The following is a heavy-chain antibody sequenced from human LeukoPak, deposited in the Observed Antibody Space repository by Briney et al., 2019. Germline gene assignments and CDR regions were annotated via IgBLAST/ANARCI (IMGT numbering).Heavy chain of an antibody. CDR2: ISGSGGRT. D-gene: IGHD1-26*01. CDR3: AKRGNYYSFDY. V-gene: IGHV3-23*01. J-gene: IGHJ4*02. Sequence: PGGSLRLSCAASGFTFSTYDMNWVRQAPGKGLEWVSAISGSGGRTYYADSVRGRFTISRDSSKNTLYLQMNSLRAEDTAVYYCAKRGNYYSFDYWGQGTLVTVSS. CDR1: GFTFSTYD.